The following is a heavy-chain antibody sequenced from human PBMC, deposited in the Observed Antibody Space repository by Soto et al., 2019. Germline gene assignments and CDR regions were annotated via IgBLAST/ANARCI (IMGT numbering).Heavy chain of an antibody. Sequence: QVQLAQSGADVKEPGASVKLSCKASGYTLRDYYIQWVRQAPGQGLEWVAMINPDDGGTRYAQRFQGRVTVTRDTSTSTVYMEMSNLRSEDTALYYCARDRPHAWLDPWGQGTLVTVSS. CDR1: GYTLRDYY. CDR3: ARDRPHAWLDP. CDR2: INPDDGGT. V-gene: IGHV1-46*01. J-gene: IGHJ5*02.